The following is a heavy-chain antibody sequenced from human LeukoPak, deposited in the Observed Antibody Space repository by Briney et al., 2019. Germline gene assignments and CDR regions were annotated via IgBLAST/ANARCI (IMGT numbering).Heavy chain of an antibody. CDR3: ASSEAAMGRNFDY. CDR2: IYYSGST. J-gene: IGHJ4*02. V-gene: IGHV4-31*03. Sequence: SSQTLSLTCTVSGGSISSGGYYWSWIRQHPGKGLERIGYIYYSGSTYYNPSLKSRVTISVDTSKNQFSLKLSSVTAADTAVYYCASSEAAMGRNFDYWGQGTLVTVSS. D-gene: IGHD5-18*01. CDR1: GGSISSGGYY.